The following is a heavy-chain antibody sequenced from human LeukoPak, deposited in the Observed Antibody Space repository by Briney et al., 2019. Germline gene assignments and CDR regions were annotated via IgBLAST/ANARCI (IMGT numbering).Heavy chain of an antibody. CDR3: ARAPHYGSGSYPNWFDP. V-gene: IGHV4-39*07. D-gene: IGHD3-10*01. CDR1: GGSISSSSYY. CDR2: IYYSGST. Sequence: SETLSLTCTVSGGSISSSSYYWGWIRQPPGKGLEWIGSIYYSGSTYYNPSLKSRVTISVDTSKNQFSLKLSSVTAADTAVYYCARAPHYGSGSYPNWFDPWGQGTLVTVSS. J-gene: IGHJ5*02.